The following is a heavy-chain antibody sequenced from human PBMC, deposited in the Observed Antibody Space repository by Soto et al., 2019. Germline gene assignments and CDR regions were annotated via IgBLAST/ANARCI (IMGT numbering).Heavy chain of an antibody. D-gene: IGHD3-16*01. CDR1: GYTFTCYS. J-gene: IGHJ4*02. Sequence: VPVKVSCKASGYTFTCYSMYWARQAPGQRLEWMGWINAGNGNTKYSQKFQGRVTITRDTSASTAYMELSSLGSEDTAVYYCARVIGGLYYFDYWGQGTLVTVSS. CDR3: ARVIGGLYYFDY. V-gene: IGHV1-3*01. CDR2: INAGNGNT.